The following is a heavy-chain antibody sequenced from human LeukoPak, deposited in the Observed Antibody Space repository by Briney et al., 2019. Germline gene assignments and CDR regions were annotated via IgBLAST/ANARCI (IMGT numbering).Heavy chain of an antibody. CDR2: ISAYNGNT. CDR1: GYTFTSYY. V-gene: IGHV1-18*04. D-gene: IGHD5-12*01. CDR3: ARDWRGYINYFDY. J-gene: IGHJ4*02. Sequence: ASVKVSCKASGYTFTSYYMHWVRQAPGQGLEWMGWISAYNGNTNYAQKLQGRVTMTTDTYTSTAYMELRSLRSDDTAVYYCARDWRGYINYFDYWGQGTLVTVSS.